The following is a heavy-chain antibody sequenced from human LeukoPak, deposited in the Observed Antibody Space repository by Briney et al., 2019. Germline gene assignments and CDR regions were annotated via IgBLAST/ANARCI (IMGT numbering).Heavy chain of an antibody. CDR2: ISHRGST. J-gene: IGHJ4*02. Sequence: PSETLSLTCTVSGCSISNGYYWGWIRQPPGKGLEWVGSISHRGSTYYNPSLRSRITISLDRSKQKFSLKLTPVTAADTAVYFCARGAEYYAIWRGYAGYSDYWGQGISVTVSS. CDR3: ARGAEYYAIWRGYAGYSDY. CDR1: GCSISNGYY. V-gene: IGHV4-38-2*02. D-gene: IGHD3-3*01.